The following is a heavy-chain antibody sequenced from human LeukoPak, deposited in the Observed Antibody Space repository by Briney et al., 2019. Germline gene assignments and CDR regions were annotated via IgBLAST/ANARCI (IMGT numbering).Heavy chain of an antibody. D-gene: IGHD3-22*01. Sequence: GGSLRLSCAASGFTFSSYAMSWVRQAPGKGLEWVSAVSGSGGSTYYADSVKGRFTISRDNSKNTLYLQMNSLRAEDTAVYYCAKDSSGYDSSGYWMGSFDYWGQGTLVTVSS. J-gene: IGHJ4*02. CDR2: VSGSGGST. CDR1: GFTFSSYA. CDR3: AKDSSGYDSSGYWMGSFDY. V-gene: IGHV3-23*01.